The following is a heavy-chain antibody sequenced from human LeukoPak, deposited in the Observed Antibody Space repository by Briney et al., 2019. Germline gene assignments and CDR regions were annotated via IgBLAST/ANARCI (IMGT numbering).Heavy chain of an antibody. CDR3: ARWYYDFYFDY. CDR2: ISSSSSYI. CDR1: GFTFSSYS. D-gene: IGHD3-3*01. V-gene: IGHV3-21*01. J-gene: IGHJ4*02. Sequence: GRSLRLSCAASGFTFSSYSMNCGRHAPGERLEWVSSISSSSSYIYYADSVKGRFTISRDNAKNSLYLQMNSLRAEDTAVYYCARWYYDFYFDYWGQGTLVTVSS.